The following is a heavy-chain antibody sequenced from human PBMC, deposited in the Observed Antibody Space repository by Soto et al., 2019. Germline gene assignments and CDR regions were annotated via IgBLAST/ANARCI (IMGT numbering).Heavy chain of an antibody. J-gene: IGHJ4*02. CDR2: IYYSGST. D-gene: IGHD5-12*01. CDR1: GGSISSGGYY. Sequence: SETLSLTCTVSGGSISSGGYYWSWIRQHPGKGLEWIGYIYYSGSTNYNPSLKSRVTISVDTSKNQFSLKLSSVTAADTAVYYCARDAIAGGYLYFDYWGQGTLVTVSS. V-gene: IGHV4-61*08. CDR3: ARDAIAGGYLYFDY.